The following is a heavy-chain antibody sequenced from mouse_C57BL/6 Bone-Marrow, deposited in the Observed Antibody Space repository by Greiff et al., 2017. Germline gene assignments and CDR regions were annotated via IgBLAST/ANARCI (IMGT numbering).Heavy chain of an antibody. D-gene: IGHD1-1*01. CDR2: IWSGGST. CDR1: GFSLTSYG. J-gene: IGHJ1*03. V-gene: IGHV2-2*01. CDR3: AISTTVVAPDWYFDV. Sequence: QVQLKESGPGLVQPSQSLSITCTVSGFSLTSYGVHWVRQSPGKGLEWLGVIWSGGSTDYNAAFISRLSISTANSKSQVFFKMNSLQADDTAIYNCAISTTVVAPDWYFDVWGTGTTVTVSS.